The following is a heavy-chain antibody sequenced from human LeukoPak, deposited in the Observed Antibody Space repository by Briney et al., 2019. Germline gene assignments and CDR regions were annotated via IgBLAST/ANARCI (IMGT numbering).Heavy chain of an antibody. CDR2: IYYSGST. J-gene: IGHJ2*01. Sequence: SETLSLTCTVSGGFISSSSYYWGWIRQPPGKGLEWIGSIYYSGSTYYNPSLKSRVTISVDTSKNQFSLKLSSVTAADTAVYYCARAFSRYWYFDLWGRGSLVTVSS. D-gene: IGHD3-3*02. V-gene: IGHV4-39*01. CDR3: ARAFSRYWYFDL. CDR1: GGFISSSSYY.